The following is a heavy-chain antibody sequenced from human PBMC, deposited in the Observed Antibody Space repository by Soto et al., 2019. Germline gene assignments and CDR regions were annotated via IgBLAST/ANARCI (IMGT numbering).Heavy chain of an antibody. V-gene: IGHV3-7*03. CDR1: GFTFSSYW. D-gene: IGHD3-22*01. J-gene: IGHJ4*02. Sequence: PGGSLRLSCAASGFTFSSYWMSWVRQAPGKGLEWVANIKQDGSEKYYVDSVKGRFTISRDNAKNSLYLQMNSLRAEDTAVYYCARSPGYYVSSGYYHYFDYCGQGTLVNVAS. CDR2: IKQDGSEK. CDR3: ARSPGYYVSSGYYHYFDY.